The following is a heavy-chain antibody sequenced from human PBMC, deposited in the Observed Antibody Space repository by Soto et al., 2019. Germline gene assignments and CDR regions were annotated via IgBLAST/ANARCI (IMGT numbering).Heavy chain of an antibody. D-gene: IGHD2-15*01. V-gene: IGHV6-1*01. CDR3: VRTVGWLDP. J-gene: IGHJ5*02. CDR2: KYYRSKWYK. CDR1: GDSVSSNSAA. Sequence: SQTLSLTCAISGDSVSSNSAAWNWIRQSPSRGLEWLGRKYYRSKWYKEYAASVRSRITINPDTSKNQFSLQLNSVSPEDTAVYYGVRTVGWLDPWGQGIRVTVSA.